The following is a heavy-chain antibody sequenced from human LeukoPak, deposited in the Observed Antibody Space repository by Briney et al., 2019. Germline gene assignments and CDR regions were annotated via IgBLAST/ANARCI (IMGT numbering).Heavy chain of an antibody. CDR3: ARGGDPSPFDY. Sequence: PSETLSLTCTVSGGSISSYYWSWIRQPAGKGLEWVGRIYTSGSTNYNPSLKSRVTMSVDTSKNQFSLNLTSVTAADTAVYYCARGGDPSPFDYWGQGTLVTVSS. CDR1: GGSISSYY. CDR2: IYTSGST. J-gene: IGHJ4*02. D-gene: IGHD3-10*01. V-gene: IGHV4-4*07.